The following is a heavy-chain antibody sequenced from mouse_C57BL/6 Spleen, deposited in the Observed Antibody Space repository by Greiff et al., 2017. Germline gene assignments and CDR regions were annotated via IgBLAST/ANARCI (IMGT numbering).Heavy chain of an antibody. Sequence: VQGVESGAELARPGASVKMSCKASGYTFTSYTMHWVKQRPGQGLEWIGYINPSSGYTKYNQKFKDKATLTADKSSSTAYMQLSSLTSEDSAVYYCARGGGSSYWYFDVWGTGTTVTVSS. V-gene: IGHV1-4*01. CDR2: INPSSGYT. J-gene: IGHJ1*03. CDR3: ARGGGSSYWYFDV. CDR1: GYTFTSYT. D-gene: IGHD1-1*01.